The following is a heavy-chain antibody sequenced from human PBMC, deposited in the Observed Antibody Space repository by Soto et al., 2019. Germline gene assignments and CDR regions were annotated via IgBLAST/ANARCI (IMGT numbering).Heavy chain of an antibody. CDR2: ISDRGDTT. Sequence: GGSLRLSCAASGFTISSNAMYWVRQAPGKGLEWVSGISDRGDTTHYADSVKGRFTISRDTSKNTLYLQLNTLRADDTAVYYCAKDKPGTTSFDYWPGNPGHRLL. D-gene: IGHD1-1*01. CDR1: GFTISSNA. CDR3: AKDKPGTTSFDY. V-gene: IGHV3-23*01. J-gene: IGHJ4*02.